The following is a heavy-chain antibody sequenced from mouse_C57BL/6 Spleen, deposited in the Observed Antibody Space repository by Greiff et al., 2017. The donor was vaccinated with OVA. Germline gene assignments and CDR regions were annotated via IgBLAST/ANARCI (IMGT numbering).Heavy chain of an antibody. D-gene: IGHD4-1*01. CDR1: GFSLTSYG. V-gene: IGHV2-2*01. J-gene: IGHJ2*01. CDR3: ARNKRKANWDGFDY. CDR2: IWSGGST. Sequence: VHLVESGPGLVQPSQSLSITCTVSGFSLTSYGVHWVRQSPGKGLEWLGVIWSGGSTDYNAAFISRLSISKDNSKSKGFLKMNNLQADDTAIYYCARNKRKANWDGFDYWGQGTTLTVSS.